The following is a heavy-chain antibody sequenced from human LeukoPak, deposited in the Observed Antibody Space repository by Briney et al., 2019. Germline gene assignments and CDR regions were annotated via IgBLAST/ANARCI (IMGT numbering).Heavy chain of an antibody. CDR1: GFTFSRHA. J-gene: IGHJ6*02. CDR2: IDFTGDP. CDR3: ARGAFYAMDV. Sequence: PGGSLRLSCAASGFTFSRHAMDWVRQIPGKGLEWVSNIDFTGDPYYSDSEMGRSTISRENAKNSLYLQLNSLRAGDTGVYYCARGAFYAMDVWGQGTTVTVSS. V-gene: IGHV3-13*05.